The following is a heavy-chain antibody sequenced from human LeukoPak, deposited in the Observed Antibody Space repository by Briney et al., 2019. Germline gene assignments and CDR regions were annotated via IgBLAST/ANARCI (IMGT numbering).Heavy chain of an antibody. CDR1: GGSISSYY. V-gene: IGHV4-4*07. Sequence: PSETLSLTXTVSGGSISSYYWSWIRQPPGKGLEWIGRIYTSGSTNYNPSLKSRVTMSVDTSKNQFSLRLSSVTAADTAVYYCARVRYQLLYPENWFDPWGQGTLVTVSS. J-gene: IGHJ5*02. D-gene: IGHD2-2*02. CDR2: IYTSGST. CDR3: ARVRYQLLYPENWFDP.